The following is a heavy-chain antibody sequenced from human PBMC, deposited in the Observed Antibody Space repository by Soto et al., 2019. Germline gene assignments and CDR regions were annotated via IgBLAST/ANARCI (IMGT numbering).Heavy chain of an antibody. CDR1: GDSISSGDYY. V-gene: IGHV4-31*03. D-gene: IGHD2-21*01. CDR2: MYFSGTS. Sequence: QVQLQESGPGLVNPSQTLSLTCTVSGDSISSGDYYWNWIRQHPGKGLEWIGCMYFSGTSHFNPALKNRVMLSAPTSKNQFSLKMTSLTAADTAVYYCAREHMDSLTYLYGLEVWGQGTAVTVSS. J-gene: IGHJ6*02. CDR3: AREHMDSLTYLYGLEV.